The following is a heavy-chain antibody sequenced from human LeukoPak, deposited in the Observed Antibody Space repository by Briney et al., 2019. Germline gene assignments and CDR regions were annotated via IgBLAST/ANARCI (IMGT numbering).Heavy chain of an antibody. CDR1: GYTFTGYG. J-gene: IGHJ2*01. CDR3: ARQRTAAATWNFDL. D-gene: IGHD2-15*01. CDR2: ISAYNGNT. V-gene: IGHV1-18*01. Sequence: GASVKVSCKPSGYTFTGYGFSWVRQAPGQGLEWMGWISAYNGNTNYAQKPQGRVTMTTDTSTSTAYMELRSLRSHDTAVYYCARQRTAAATWNFDLWGRGTLVTVSS.